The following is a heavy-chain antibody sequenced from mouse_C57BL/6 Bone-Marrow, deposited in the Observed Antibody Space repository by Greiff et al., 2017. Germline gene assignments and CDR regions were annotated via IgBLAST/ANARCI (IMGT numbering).Heavy chain of an antibody. CDR2: SRNKANDYTT. Sequence: EVQGVESGGGLVQSGRSLRLSCATSGFTFSDFYMEWVRQAPGKGLEWIAASRNKANDYTTEYSASVKGRFIVSRDTSQSILYLQMNALRAEETAIYYCAREVIYYEYDWYVDVWGTGTTVTVSS. D-gene: IGHD2-4*01. V-gene: IGHV7-1*01. J-gene: IGHJ1*03. CDR3: AREVIYYEYDWYVDV. CDR1: GFTFSDFY.